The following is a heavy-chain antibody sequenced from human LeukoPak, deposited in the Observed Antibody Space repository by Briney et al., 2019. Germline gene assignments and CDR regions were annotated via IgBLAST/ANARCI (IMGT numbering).Heavy chain of an antibody. V-gene: IGHV3-11*01. J-gene: IGHJ5*02. CDR1: DFVLNDYY. Sequence: PGGSLRLSCAASDFVLNDYYMSWVRQAPGKGLEWVSYISDSGTTIYYADSVKGRFTISRDNAKNSLYLQMNSLRAEDTAVYYCAREMEGEYGSGTFYDLWGQGNMVTVSS. CDR3: AREMEGEYGSGTFYDL. D-gene: IGHD3-10*01. CDR2: ISDSGTTI.